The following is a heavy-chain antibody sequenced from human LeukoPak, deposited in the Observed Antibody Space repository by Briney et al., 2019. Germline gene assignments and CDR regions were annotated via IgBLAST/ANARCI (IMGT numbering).Heavy chain of an antibody. V-gene: IGHV4-59*08. CDR3: ASVLGYCSGGSCYPSWGMDV. CDR1: GGSIFSYY. CDR2: IYYSGST. J-gene: IGHJ6*02. Sequence: SETLSLTCTVSGGSIFSYYWSWIRQPPGKGLEWMGYIYYSGSTNYNPSLKSRVTISVDTSKNQFSLRVSSVTAADTAVYYCASVLGYCSGGSCYPSWGMDVWGQGTTVTVSS. D-gene: IGHD2-15*01.